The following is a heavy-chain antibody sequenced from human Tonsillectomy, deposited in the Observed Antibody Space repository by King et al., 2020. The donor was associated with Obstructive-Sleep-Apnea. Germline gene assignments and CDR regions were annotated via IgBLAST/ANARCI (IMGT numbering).Heavy chain of an antibody. CDR2: IRHDESSK. Sequence: QVQLVESGGAVVQPGRSLRLSCAASGFTFSTYGMHWVRQAPGKGLEWVAFIRHDESSKYYGDSVKGRFTISRDNSQSTLYLQMNSLGSEDTGVYYCARDYKTDWTNWFDPWGQGTLVTVSS. V-gene: IGHV3-30*02. CDR3: ARDYKTDWTNWFDP. CDR1: GFTFSTYG. J-gene: IGHJ5*02. D-gene: IGHD3-10*01.